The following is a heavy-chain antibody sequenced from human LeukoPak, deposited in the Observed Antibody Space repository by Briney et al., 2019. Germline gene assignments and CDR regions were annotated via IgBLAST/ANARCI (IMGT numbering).Heavy chain of an antibody. J-gene: IGHJ4*02. V-gene: IGHV1-69*13. CDR1: GYTFTSYG. D-gene: IGHD2-2*01. CDR3: ARRATVIGYCSSTSCPFDY. CDR2: IIPIFGTA. Sequence: SVKVSCKASGYTFTSYGISWVRQAPGQGLEWMGGIIPIFGTANYAQKFQGRVTITADESTSTAYMELSSLRSEDTAVYYCARRATVIGYCSSTSCPFDYWGQGTLVTVSS.